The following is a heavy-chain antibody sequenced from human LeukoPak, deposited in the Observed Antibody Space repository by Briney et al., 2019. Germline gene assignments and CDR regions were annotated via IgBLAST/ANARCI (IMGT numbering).Heavy chain of an antibody. CDR2: ISWNSDSI. CDR3: AKDVSHTAMVEPFDY. V-gene: IGHV3-9*01. CDR1: GFTFDDYA. J-gene: IGHJ4*02. Sequence: PGGSLRLSCAASGFTFDDYAMHWVRQAPGKGLEWVSGISWNSDSIGYADSVKGRFTISRDNAKNSLYLQMNSLRAEDTALYYCAKDVSHTAMVEPFDYWGQGTLVTVSS. D-gene: IGHD5-18*01.